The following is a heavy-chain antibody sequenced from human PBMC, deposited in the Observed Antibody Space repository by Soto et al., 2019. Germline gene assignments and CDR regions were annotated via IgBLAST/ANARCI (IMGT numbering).Heavy chain of an antibody. CDR1: GFTFSNYA. CDR2: ISSNGGST. D-gene: IGHD2-2*01. J-gene: IGHJ4*02. V-gene: IGHV3-64D*06. Sequence: GGSLRLSCSASGFTFSNYAMHWVRQAPGKGLEYVSAISSNGGSTYYADSVKGRFTISRDNSKNTVYIQMSSLRAEDMAVYYCAREGYCSSTSCYSFDYWGQGTLVTVSS. CDR3: AREGYCSSTSCYSFDY.